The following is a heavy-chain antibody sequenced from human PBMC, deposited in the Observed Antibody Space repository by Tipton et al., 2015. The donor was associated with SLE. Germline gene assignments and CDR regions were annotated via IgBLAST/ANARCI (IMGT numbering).Heavy chain of an antibody. CDR3: ASSAVAYCGGDCYPEFGY. Sequence: TLSLTCTVSGGSLSSYYWTWIRQPPGKGLEWIGYIYYSGSTNYNPSLKSRVTISVDTSKNQFSLKLNSVTAADTAMYYCASSAVAYCGGDCYPEFGYWGQGTLVTVSS. V-gene: IGHV4-59*01. J-gene: IGHJ4*02. CDR2: IYYSGST. D-gene: IGHD2-21*02. CDR1: GGSLSSYY.